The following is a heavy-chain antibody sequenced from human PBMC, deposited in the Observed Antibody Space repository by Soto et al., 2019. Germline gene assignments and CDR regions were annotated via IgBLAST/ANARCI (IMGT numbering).Heavy chain of an antibody. D-gene: IGHD1-26*01. J-gene: IGHJ4*02. Sequence: QVQLVESGGGGVQPGRSLRLSCAASGFTFSSYAMHWVRQAPGKGLEWVAVISYDGSNKYYADSVKGRFTFSRDNSKNPLYLQMNSLRAEDTSVYYCAREGVGATSINFAYWGQGPLVTVSS. CDR2: ISYDGSNK. CDR3: AREGVGATSINFAY. V-gene: IGHV3-30-3*01. CDR1: GFTFSSYA.